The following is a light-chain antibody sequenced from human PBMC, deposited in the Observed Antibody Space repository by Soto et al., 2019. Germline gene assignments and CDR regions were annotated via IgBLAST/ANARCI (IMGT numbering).Light chain of an antibody. V-gene: IGKV1-33*01. Sequence: TQMTQSPSSLSASVGDRVTITCRASQDIDIYLSWYQQKPGKVPKLLIYGPSTRATGVPARFSGSGSGTEFTLTISSLQSEDFAMYYCQQYTHWPVWSFGQGTKVDIK. CDR2: GPS. J-gene: IGKJ1*01. CDR3: QQYTHWPVWS. CDR1: QDIDIY.